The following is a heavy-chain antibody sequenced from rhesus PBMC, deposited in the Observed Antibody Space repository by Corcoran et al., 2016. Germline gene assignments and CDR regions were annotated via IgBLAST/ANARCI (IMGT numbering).Heavy chain of an antibody. J-gene: IGHJ4*01. Sequence: QVQLVQSGAEVKQPGASVKVSCKASGYTFTSYGMNWVRQAHGQRLEWMGWINADTGNPTYAQGFKERFNFSMDTSSSTAYLQISSLKAEDTAVYYCARRHSGSYYFPTEYFDYWGQGVLVTVSS. D-gene: IGHD3-16*01. CDR1: GYTFTSYG. CDR3: ARRHSGSYYFPTEYFDY. V-gene: IGHV7-114*01. CDR2: INADTGNP.